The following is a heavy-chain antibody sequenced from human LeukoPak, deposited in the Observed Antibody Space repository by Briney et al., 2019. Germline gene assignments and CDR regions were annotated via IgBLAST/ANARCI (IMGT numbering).Heavy chain of an antibody. CDR3: ARGSNRIGDRLDY. V-gene: IGHV1-18*01. CDR2: ISAYNGYT. Sequence: ASVKVSCKASGYSFSNYGISWVRQAPGQGLEWVGRISAYNGYTNYAQKPQDRVTMTTDPSTSTAYMELRRLTSDDTAVYYCARGSNRIGDRLDYWGQGTLVTASA. D-gene: IGHD1-14*01. J-gene: IGHJ4*02. CDR1: GYSFSNYG.